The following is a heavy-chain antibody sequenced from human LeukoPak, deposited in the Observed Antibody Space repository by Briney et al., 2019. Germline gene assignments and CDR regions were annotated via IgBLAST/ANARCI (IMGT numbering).Heavy chain of an antibody. V-gene: IGHV4-59*01. CDR3: ARVYSSSLGGWWFDP. D-gene: IGHD6-6*01. CDR1: GGSISSYY. Sequence: SETLSLTCTVSGGSISSYYWSWIRQPPGKGVEWIGYIYYSGSTNYNPSLKSRVTISVDTSKNQFSLKLSSVTAADTAVYYCARVYSSSLGGWWFDPCGQGTLVTVSS. J-gene: IGHJ5*02. CDR2: IYYSGST.